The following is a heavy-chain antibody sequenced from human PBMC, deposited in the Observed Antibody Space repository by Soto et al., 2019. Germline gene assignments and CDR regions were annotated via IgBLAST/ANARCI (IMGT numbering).Heavy chain of an antibody. Sequence: SETLSLTCTVSGGSISSSSYYWGWIRQPPGKGMERIGSIYYSGSTYYNQSLKSRVTISVDTSKNQFSLKLSSVTAADTAVYYCARIPYCSSTSCYNGFLYYYYYMDVWGKGTTVTVSS. CDR3: ARIPYCSSTSCYNGFLYYYYYMDV. CDR2: IYYSGST. V-gene: IGHV4-39*01. J-gene: IGHJ6*03. CDR1: GGSISSSSYY. D-gene: IGHD2-2*02.